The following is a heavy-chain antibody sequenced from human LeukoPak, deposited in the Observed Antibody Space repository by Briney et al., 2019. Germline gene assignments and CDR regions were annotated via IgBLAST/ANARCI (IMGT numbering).Heavy chain of an antibody. J-gene: IGHJ6*03. CDR1: GYTFTGYY. CDR2: INPNSGGT. Sequence: ASVKVSYKASGYTFTGYYMHWVRQAPGQGLEWMGWINPNSGGTNYAQKFQGRVTMTRDTSISTAYMELSRLRSDDTAVYYCARDEGYCSGGSCHHYYYYMDVWGKGTTVTVSS. V-gene: IGHV1-2*02. CDR3: ARDEGYCSGGSCHHYYYYMDV. D-gene: IGHD2-15*01.